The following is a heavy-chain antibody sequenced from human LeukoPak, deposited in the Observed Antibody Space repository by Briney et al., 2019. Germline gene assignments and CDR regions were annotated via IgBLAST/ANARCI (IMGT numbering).Heavy chain of an antibody. D-gene: IGHD3-16*02. V-gene: IGHV4-34*01. J-gene: IGHJ4*02. Sequence: PSETLSLTCTLNGDSPNGSPWSWIRQPPGKGLEWIGEINQSGGTHYNPALWSRLTISIDTSKNKFSLQLTSVTAADAGVYFCARVSDIMISFGGAISYFDYWGQGALVTVSS. CDR1: GDSPNGSP. CDR2: INQSGGT. CDR3: ARVSDIMISFGGAISYFDY.